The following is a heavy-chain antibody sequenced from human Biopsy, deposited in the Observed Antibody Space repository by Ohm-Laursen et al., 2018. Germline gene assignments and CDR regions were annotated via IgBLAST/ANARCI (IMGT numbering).Heavy chain of an antibody. CDR3: VSFLKDLNMAV. D-gene: IGHD2-15*01. V-gene: IGHV3-74*01. CDR2: IKSVGSWT. CDR1: GFTFNAYW. Sequence: SLRLSCAASGFTFNAYWMYCVRQVPGKGLVWVSHIKSVGSWTNYADSVKGRFTISRDNAKNTLYLQMNSLRAEDTAVYYCVSFLKDLNMAVWGQGTTVTVSS. J-gene: IGHJ6*02.